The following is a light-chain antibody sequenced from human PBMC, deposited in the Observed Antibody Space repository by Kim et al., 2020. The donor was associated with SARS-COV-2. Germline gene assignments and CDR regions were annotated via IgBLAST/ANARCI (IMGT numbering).Light chain of an antibody. CDR3: NSRDSSGNHLV. J-gene: IGLJ2*01. CDR2: GKN. CDR1: SLRSYY. V-gene: IGLV3-19*01. Sequence: ALGQTVRITCQGDSLRSYYASWYQQKPGQAPVLVIYGKNNRPSGIPDRFSGSSSVNTASLTITGARAEDEADYYCNSRDSSGNHLVFGGGTQLTVL.